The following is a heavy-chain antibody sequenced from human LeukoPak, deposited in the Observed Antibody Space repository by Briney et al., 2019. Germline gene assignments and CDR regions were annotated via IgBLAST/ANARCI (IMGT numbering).Heavy chain of an antibody. Sequence: SVKVSCKASGGTFSSYAISWVRQAPGQGLEWMGGIIPIFGTANYAQKFQGRVTITADESTSTAYMELSSLRSEDTAVYYCARGSRRKYQLLGDAFDIWGQGTMVTVSS. CDR1: GGTFSSYA. CDR3: ARGSRRKYQLLGDAFDI. CDR2: IIPIFGTA. J-gene: IGHJ3*02. D-gene: IGHD2-2*01. V-gene: IGHV1-69*01.